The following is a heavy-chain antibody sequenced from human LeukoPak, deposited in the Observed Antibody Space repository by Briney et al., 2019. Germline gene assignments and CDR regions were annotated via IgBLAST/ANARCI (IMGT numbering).Heavy chain of an antibody. Sequence: GGSLRLSCAASGFTVSSNYMSWVRQAPGKGLEWVSVIYSGGSTYYADSVKGTFTISRDNSKNTLSLQMNNLRAEDTAVYYCARDRAPAYWGQGTLVTVSS. V-gene: IGHV3-66*01. CDR2: IYSGGST. CDR1: GFTVSSNY. J-gene: IGHJ4*02. CDR3: ARDRAPAY.